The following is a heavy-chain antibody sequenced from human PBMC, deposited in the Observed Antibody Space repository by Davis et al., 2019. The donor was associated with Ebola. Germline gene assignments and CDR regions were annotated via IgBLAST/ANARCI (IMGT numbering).Heavy chain of an antibody. V-gene: IGHV1-46*01. CDR2: INPSGGST. D-gene: IGHD2-2*01. CDR3: ARDPGYCSSTSCETKYYYYGMDV. Sequence: ASVKVSCKASGYTFTSYYMHWVRQAPGQGLEWMGIINPSGGSTSYAQKFQGRVTMTRDTSTSTVYMELSRLRSDDTAVYYCARDPGYCSSTSCETKYYYYGMDVWGQGTTVTVSS. J-gene: IGHJ6*02. CDR1: GYTFTSYY.